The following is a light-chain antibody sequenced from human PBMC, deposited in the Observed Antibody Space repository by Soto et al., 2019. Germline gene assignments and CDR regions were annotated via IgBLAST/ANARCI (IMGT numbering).Light chain of an antibody. V-gene: IGKV3-20*01. CDR1: QSVSSSY. CDR2: QTS. J-gene: IGKJ2*01. CDR3: QQYGSSPMYT. Sequence: EVVLTQSPGTLSLSPGERATLSCRTSQSVSSSYLAWYQQKPGQAPRLLIYQTSNRATGIPDRFSGSGYGTDFTLTISRLEPEDFAVYYCQQYGSSPMYTFAQGTKLEIK.